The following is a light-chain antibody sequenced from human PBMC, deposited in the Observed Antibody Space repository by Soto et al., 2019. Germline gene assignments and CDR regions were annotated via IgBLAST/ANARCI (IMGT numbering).Light chain of an antibody. CDR2: DAS. Sequence: EIVLTQSPGTLSLSPGEGATLSCRASQSVSSSYLAWYQQKPGQAPRLLIYDASSRATGIPDRFSGSGSGTDFQLNISKLEPEDFAVYYCQHYGSSSRTFGQGTKVEIK. CDR3: QHYGSSSRT. J-gene: IGKJ1*01. CDR1: QSVSSSY. V-gene: IGKV3-20*01.